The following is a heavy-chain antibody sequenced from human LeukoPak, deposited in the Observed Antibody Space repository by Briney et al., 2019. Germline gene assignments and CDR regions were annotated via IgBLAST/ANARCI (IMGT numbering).Heavy chain of an antibody. CDR3: ATGPWSAGAFDI. CDR1: GYTFTSYG. D-gene: IGHD3-3*01. V-gene: IGHV1-69*13. CDR2: IIPIFGTA. J-gene: IGHJ3*02. Sequence: SVKVSCKASGYTFTSYGISWVRQAPGQGLEWMGGIIPIFGTANYAQKFQGRVTITADESTSTAYMELSSLRSEDTAVYYCATGPWSAGAFDIWGQGTMVTVSS.